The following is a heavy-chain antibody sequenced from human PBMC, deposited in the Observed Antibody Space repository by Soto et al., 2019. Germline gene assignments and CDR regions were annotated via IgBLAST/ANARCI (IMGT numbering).Heavy chain of an antibody. CDR1: GFTVSNYA. CDR2: ISSSSDNT. CDR3: AKNGYGSDVLWWFDP. J-gene: IGHJ5*02. D-gene: IGHD5-12*01. V-gene: IGHV3-23*01. Sequence: LRXSFASSGFTVSNYAMSWVRQAPGTGLEWVSAISSSSDNTYYADSVKGRFTISRDNAKNTLSLQMDSLRAEDTAVYYCAKNGYGSDVLWWFDPWGQGTLVTVSS.